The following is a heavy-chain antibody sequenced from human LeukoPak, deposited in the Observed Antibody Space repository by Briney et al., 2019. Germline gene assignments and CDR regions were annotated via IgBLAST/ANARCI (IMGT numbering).Heavy chain of an antibody. CDR3: ARFDSSGWYGY. CDR1: GSSISSYY. CDR2: IYYSGST. J-gene: IGHJ4*02. Sequence: SETLSLTCTVSGSSISSYYWGWIRQPPGKGLEWIGSIYYSGSTYYNPSLKSRVTISVAPSKNQFSLKLSSVTAADTAVYYCARFDSSGWYGYWGQGTLVTVSS. V-gene: IGHV4-39*01. D-gene: IGHD6-19*01.